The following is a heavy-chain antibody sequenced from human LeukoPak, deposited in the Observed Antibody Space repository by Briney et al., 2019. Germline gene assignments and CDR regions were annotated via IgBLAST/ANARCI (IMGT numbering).Heavy chain of an antibody. CDR2: IIPILGIA. V-gene: IGHV1-69*04. J-gene: IGHJ4*02. D-gene: IGHD4-23*01. CDR3: ARERDDYGGNSFDY. CDR1: GYTFIDYY. Sequence: ASVKVSCTASGYTFIDYYIHWVRQAPGQGLEWMGRIIPILGIANYAQKFQGRVTITADKSTSTAYMELSSLRSEDTAVYYCARERDDYGGNSFDYWGQGTLVTVSS.